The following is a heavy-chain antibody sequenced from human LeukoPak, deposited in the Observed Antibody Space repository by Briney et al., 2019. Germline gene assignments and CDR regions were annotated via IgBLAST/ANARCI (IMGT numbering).Heavy chain of an antibody. CDR2: IYYSGST. CDR1: GGSISSHY. CDR3: ARENYPSPLDI. Sequence: SETLSLTCTVSGGSISSHYWSWIRQPPGKGLDWIGYIYYSGSTNYNPSLKSRVTISVDTSKNQFSLKLSSVTAADTAVYYCARENYPSPLDIWGQGTMVTVSS. D-gene: IGHD3-10*01. V-gene: IGHV4-59*11. J-gene: IGHJ3*02.